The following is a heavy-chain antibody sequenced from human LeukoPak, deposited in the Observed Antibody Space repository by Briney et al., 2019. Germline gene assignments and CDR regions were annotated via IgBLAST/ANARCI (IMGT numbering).Heavy chain of an antibody. CDR1: GYTFTSYG. J-gene: IGHJ6*03. D-gene: IGHD4-17*01. V-gene: IGHV1-18*01. CDR3: ARDNDYGDYGVYYYYYYYMDV. CDR2: ISAYNGNT. Sequence: ASVKVSCKASGYTFTSYGISWVRQAPGQGLERMGWISAYNGNTNYAQKLQGRVTMTTDTSTSTAYMELRSLRSDDTAVYYCARDNDYGDYGVYYYYYYYMDVWGKGTTVTVSS.